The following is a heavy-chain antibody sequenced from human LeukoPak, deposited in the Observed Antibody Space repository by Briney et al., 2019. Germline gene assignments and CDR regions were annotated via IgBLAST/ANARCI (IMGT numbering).Heavy chain of an antibody. CDR1: GFNFTSYS. J-gene: IGHJ4*02. V-gene: IGHV3-21*01. CDR3: ARESSGYFY. CDR2: ISSSSSFQ. D-gene: IGHD3-22*01. Sequence: PGGSLRLSCAASGFNFTSYSMNWVRQAPGKGLEWVSSISSSSSFQYYPDSVKGRFTISRDNAKNSLYLQMNSLRAEDTAVYYCARESSGYFYWGQGSLVTVSS.